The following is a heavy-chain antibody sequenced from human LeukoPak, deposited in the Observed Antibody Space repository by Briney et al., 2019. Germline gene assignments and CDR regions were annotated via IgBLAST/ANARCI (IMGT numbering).Heavy chain of an antibody. J-gene: IGHJ5*02. CDR2: IYQDGSKK. Sequence: PGGSLRLSCAASGFTFSYYWMSWVRQAPGKGLEWVANIYQDGSKKNYVDAVKGRFTISRDNAKNALYLQMNSLSVEDTAVYYCPRDGRESMFDPWGQGNLLTVSS. CDR3: PRDGRESMFDP. D-gene: IGHD2-21*01. CDR1: GFTFSYYW. V-gene: IGHV3-7*01.